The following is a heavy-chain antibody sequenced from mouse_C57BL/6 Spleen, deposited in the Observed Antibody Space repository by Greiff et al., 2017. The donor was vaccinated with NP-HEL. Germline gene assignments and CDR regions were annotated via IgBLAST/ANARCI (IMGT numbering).Heavy chain of an antibody. CDR1: GYTFTDHT. D-gene: IGHD1-1*01. J-gene: IGHJ1*03. CDR2: IYPRDGST. V-gene: IGHV1-78*01. CDR3: ARPYYYGSSDWYFDV. Sequence: QVQLKGSDAELVKPGASVKISCKVSGYTFTDHTIHWMKQRPEQGLEWIGYIYPRDGSTKYNEKFKGKATLTADKSSSTAYMQLNSLTSEDSAVYYCARPYYYGSSDWYFDVWGTGTTVTVSS.